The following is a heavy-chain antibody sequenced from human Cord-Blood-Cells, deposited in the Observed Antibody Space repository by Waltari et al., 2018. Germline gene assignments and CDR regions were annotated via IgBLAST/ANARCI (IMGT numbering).Heavy chain of an antibody. Sequence: QLQLQESGPGLVKPSETLSLTCTVSGGSISSSSYYWGWFRQPPGKGLEWIGSIYYSGSTYYNPSLKSRVTISVDTSKNQFSLKLSSVTAADTAVYYCARDCSSTSCPLDYWGQGTLVTVSS. D-gene: IGHD2-2*01. V-gene: IGHV4-39*01. J-gene: IGHJ4*02. CDR3: ARDCSSTSCPLDY. CDR1: GGSISSSSYY. CDR2: IYYSGST.